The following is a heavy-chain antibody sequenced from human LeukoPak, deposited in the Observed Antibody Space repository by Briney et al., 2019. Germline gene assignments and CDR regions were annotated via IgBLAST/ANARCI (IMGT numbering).Heavy chain of an antibody. CDR2: ISGSGGST. CDR1: GFTFSRYW. Sequence: GGSLRLSCAASGFTFSRYWMSWVRQAPGKGLEWVSAISGSGGSTYYADSVKGRFTISRDNSKNTLYLQMNSLRAEDTAVYYCAKWSRYSGSYPMGWYYFDYWGQGTLVAVSS. V-gene: IGHV3-23*01. J-gene: IGHJ4*02. D-gene: IGHD1-26*01. CDR3: AKWSRYSGSYPMGWYYFDY.